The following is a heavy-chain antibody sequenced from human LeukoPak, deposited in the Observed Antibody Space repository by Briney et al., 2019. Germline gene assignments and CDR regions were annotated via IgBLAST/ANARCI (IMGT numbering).Heavy chain of an antibody. Sequence: GDSLRLSCAASGFTFTKYWMTWVRQAPGKGLEWVGNIKQDGSDKNYMDSVKGRFTISRDNTKNSVYLQMSSLRAEDTAVYYCARDPPYLRAFDIWGQGTMVTVSS. CDR3: ARDPPYLRAFDI. D-gene: IGHD3-16*01. CDR2: IKQDGSDK. CDR1: GFTFTKYW. V-gene: IGHV3-7*01. J-gene: IGHJ3*02.